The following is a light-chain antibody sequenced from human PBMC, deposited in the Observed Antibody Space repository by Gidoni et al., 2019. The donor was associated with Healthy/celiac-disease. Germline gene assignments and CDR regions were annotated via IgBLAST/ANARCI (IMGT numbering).Light chain of an antibody. CDR2: DDS. Sequence: SYLVTQPPSVSVAPGQTARITCGGDNIGSESVHWYQQKPGQAPVLVVYDDSDRPSGIPERFSGSNSEHTATLTISRVEAGDEADYFCQVWHSSSDQYVFGTGTEVTVL. V-gene: IGLV3-21*02. J-gene: IGLJ1*01. CDR3: QVWHSSSDQYV. CDR1: NIGSES.